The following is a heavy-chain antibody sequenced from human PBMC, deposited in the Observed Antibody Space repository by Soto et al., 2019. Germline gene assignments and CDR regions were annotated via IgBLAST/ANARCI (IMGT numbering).Heavy chain of an antibody. V-gene: IGHV1-69*13. CDR1: GGTFSSYA. J-gene: IGHJ6*02. CDR2: IIPIFGTA. D-gene: IGHD4-4*01. Sequence: SVKVSCKASGGTFSSYAISWVRQAPGQGLEWMGGIIPIFGTANYAQKFQGRVTITADESTSTAYMELSSLRSEDTAVYYCASTSVGYYYGMDVWGQGTTVTVSS. CDR3: ASTSVGYYYGMDV.